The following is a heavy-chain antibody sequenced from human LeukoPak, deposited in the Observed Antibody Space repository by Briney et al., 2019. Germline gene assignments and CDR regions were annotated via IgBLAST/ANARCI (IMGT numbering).Heavy chain of an antibody. CDR2: IYYSGNT. CDR1: GGSISSYY. J-gene: IGHJ4*02. Sequence: ASETLSLTCTVSGGSISSYYWSWIRQPPGKGLEWVGYIYYSGNTNYNPSLKSRVIISVDTSKNQFSLKLSSVTAADTAVYYCARHPGHLWRNYYFDYWGQGTLVTVSS. V-gene: IGHV4-59*08. CDR3: ARHPGHLWRNYYFDY. D-gene: IGHD1-1*01.